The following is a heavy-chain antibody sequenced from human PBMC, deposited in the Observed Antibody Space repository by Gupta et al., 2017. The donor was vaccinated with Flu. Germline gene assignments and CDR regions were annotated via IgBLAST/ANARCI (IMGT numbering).Heavy chain of an antibody. Sequence: GWIRQPPGKGLEWIGSIAYSGATYYNPSLRSRVTISVDTSKNQVFLTLSSVTAADTAVYFCARRINYGKTFDYWGQGTLVAVSS. D-gene: IGHD3-10*01. CDR3: ARRINYGKTFDY. V-gene: IGHV4-39*01. J-gene: IGHJ4*02. CDR2: IAYSGAT.